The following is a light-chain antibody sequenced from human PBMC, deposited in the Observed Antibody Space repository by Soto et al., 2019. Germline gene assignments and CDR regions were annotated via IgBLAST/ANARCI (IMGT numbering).Light chain of an antibody. CDR3: CSYAGTNTFV. J-gene: IGLJ1*01. CDR1: SSDVGSYNL. Sequence: QSALTQPASVSGSPGQSITISCTGTSSDVGSYNLVSWYQQHPGKAPKLMIYEGNKWPSGVSNRFSGSKSANTASLTISGLQTEDEADYYCCSYAGTNTFVFGTGTKVTVL. V-gene: IGLV2-23*01. CDR2: EGN.